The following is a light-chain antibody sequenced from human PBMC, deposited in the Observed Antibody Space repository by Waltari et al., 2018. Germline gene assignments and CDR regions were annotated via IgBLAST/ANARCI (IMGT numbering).Light chain of an antibody. V-gene: IGLV3-19*01. CDR2: GQD. Sequence: ELTQDPAVSVALGQTVSITCQGDSLRRYYASWYQQRPGQAPILILYGQDNRPSGIPDRFSGSTSGNTASLTITGAQAEDEADYYCLSRDTTSTRVFGGGTRLTV. J-gene: IGLJ3*02. CDR1: SLRRYY. CDR3: LSRDTTSTRV.